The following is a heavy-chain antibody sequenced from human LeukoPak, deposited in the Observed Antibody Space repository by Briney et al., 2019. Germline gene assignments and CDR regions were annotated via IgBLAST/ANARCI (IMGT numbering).Heavy chain of an antibody. CDR1: GFTFSSYW. J-gene: IGHJ4*02. V-gene: IGHV3-74*01. CDR2: INSDGSST. D-gene: IGHD1-26*01. CDR3: ARGEAGRDFDY. Sequence: GGSLRLSCAASGFTFSSYWMHWVRQAPGKGLVWVSRINSDGSSTSYADSVKGRFTIPRDNAKNTLYLQMNSLRAEDTAVYYCARGEAGRDFDYWGQGTLVTVSS.